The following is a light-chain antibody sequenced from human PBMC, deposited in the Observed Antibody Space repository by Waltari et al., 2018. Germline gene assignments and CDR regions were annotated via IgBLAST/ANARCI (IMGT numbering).Light chain of an antibody. CDR2: GAS. J-gene: IGKJ1*01. V-gene: IGKV3-15*01. CDR3: QQYNRWPPLT. Sequence: EVVMTQSPATLSVSPGDRATLSCRASQSVSGNLALYQQKPGQPPRLLIYGASTRATGISARFSGSGSGTEFTLTISSMQSEDSAVYYCQQYNRWPPLTFGQGTKVEIK. CDR1: QSVSGN.